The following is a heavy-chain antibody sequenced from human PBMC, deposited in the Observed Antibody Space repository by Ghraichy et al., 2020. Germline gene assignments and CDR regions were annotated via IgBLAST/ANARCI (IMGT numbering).Heavy chain of an antibody. CDR3: ARCEDTSSWYCGMDV. CDR1: GFTFSSYA. V-gene: IGHV3-30-3*01. Sequence: GGSLRLSCAASGFTFSSYAMHWVRQAPGKGLEWVALISYDGSNQYYTDSVKGRFTISRDNSKNTLYLQMNSLRGEDTAVYNCARCEDTSSWYCGMDVWGQGTTVTVFS. J-gene: IGHJ6*02. D-gene: IGHD6-13*01. CDR2: ISYDGSNQ.